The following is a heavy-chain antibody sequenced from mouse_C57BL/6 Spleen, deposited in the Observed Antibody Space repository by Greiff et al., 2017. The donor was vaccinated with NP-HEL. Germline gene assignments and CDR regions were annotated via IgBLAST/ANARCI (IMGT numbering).Heavy chain of an antibody. CDR1: GYAFSSSW. V-gene: IGHV1-82*01. CDR2: IFPGDGGT. D-gene: IGHD2-1*01. Sequence: VQLQESGPELVKPGASVKISCKASGYAFSSSWMNWVKQRPGKGLEWIGRIFPGDGGTNYNGKFKGKATLTADKSSSTAYMQLSSLTSEDSAVYFCAGGEVTGKYYYAMDYWGQGTSVTVSS. CDR3: AGGEVTGKYYYAMDY. J-gene: IGHJ4*01.